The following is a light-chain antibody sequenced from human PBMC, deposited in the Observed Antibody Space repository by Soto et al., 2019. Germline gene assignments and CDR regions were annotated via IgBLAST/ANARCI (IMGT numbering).Light chain of an antibody. CDR3: QQRGSWPPSIT. Sequence: EVVLAQSPATLSLSPGDRATLSCRGSQSVSHALAWYQQKPGQAPRLLIHDASSRATGIPARFSGSGSETDFTLTISSLEPEDFAVYYCQQRGSWPPSITFGQGTRLEIK. CDR1: QSVSHA. V-gene: IGKV3-11*01. CDR2: DAS. J-gene: IGKJ5*01.